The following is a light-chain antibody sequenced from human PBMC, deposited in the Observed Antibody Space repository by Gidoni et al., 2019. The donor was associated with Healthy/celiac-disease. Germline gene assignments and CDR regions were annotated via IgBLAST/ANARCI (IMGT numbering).Light chain of an antibody. J-gene: IGLJ2*01. V-gene: IGLV2-14*01. Sequence: QSALTQPASVSGSPGQSITISCTGTSSAVGGYNYVSWYQQHPGKAHKLMIYDVSNRPSGVSNRFSGSKPGNTASLTISGLQAEDEADYYCSSYTSSSTLGVVFGGGTKLTVL. CDR1: SSAVGGYNY. CDR2: DVS. CDR3: SSYTSSSTLGVV.